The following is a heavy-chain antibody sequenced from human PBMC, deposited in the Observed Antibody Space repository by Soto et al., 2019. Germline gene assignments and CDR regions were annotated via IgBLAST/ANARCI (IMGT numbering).Heavy chain of an antibody. Sequence: ASVKVSCKASGYTFTDYFIHWVRQAPGQGLEWIGWINPYSGGADLSQKFQGRVTMTRDTSISTAYMEVSSLRSDDTAVFYCARLMHYYNYGGSSHSGFDMWGQGTLVTVSS. J-gene: IGHJ3*02. CDR3: ARLMHYYNYGGSSHSGFDM. CDR2: INPYSGGA. CDR1: GYTFTDYF. D-gene: IGHD3-22*01. V-gene: IGHV1-2*02.